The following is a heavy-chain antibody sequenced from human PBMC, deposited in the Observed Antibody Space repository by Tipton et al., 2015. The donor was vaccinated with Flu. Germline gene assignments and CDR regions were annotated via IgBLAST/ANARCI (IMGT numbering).Heavy chain of an antibody. CDR2: IYTSGST. J-gene: IGHJ6*02. D-gene: IGHD6-13*01. CDR1: GGSISSYY. CDR3: ARDSQQLVHRYYYYGMDV. Sequence: LRLSCTVSGGSISSYYWSWIRQPAGKGLEWIGRIYTSGSTNYNPSLKSRVTMSVDTSKNQFSLKLSSVTAADTAVYYCARDSQQLVHRYYYYGMDVWGQGTTVTVS. V-gene: IGHV4-4*07.